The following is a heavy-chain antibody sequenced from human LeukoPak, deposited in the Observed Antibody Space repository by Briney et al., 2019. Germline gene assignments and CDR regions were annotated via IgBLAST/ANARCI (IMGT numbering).Heavy chain of an antibody. CDR2: IYYSGST. V-gene: IGHV4-59*01. Sequence: PSETLSLTCTVSGGSISNYYWSWIRQPPGKGLEWIGYIYYSGSTNYNPSLKSRVTISVDTSKNQISLKLSSVTAADTAMYYCARAPRPQDAFDIWGQGTMVTVSS. J-gene: IGHJ3*02. CDR1: GGSISNYY. CDR3: ARAPRPQDAFDI.